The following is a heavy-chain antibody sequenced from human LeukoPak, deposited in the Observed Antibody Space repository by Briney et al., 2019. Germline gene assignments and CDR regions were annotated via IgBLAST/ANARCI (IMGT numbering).Heavy chain of an antibody. V-gene: IGHV1-2*02. CDR1: GYTFTGYY. J-gene: IGHJ1*01. D-gene: IGHD2-15*01. CDR2: INPNSGGT. CDR3: ASEVGYCSGGSCYSDPTEYFQH. Sequence: ASVKVSCKASGYTFTGYYMHWVRQAPGQGLAWMGWINPNSGGTNYAQKFQGRVTMTRDTSISTAYMELSRLRSDDTAVYYCASEVGYCSGGSCYSDPTEYFQHWGQGTLVTVSS.